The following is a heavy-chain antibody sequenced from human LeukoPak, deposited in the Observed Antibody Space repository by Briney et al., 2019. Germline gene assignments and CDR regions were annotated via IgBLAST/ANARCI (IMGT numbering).Heavy chain of an antibody. D-gene: IGHD6-19*01. J-gene: IGHJ4*02. CDR2: ISSSGGYI. CDR3: ARWYGSGWYYLDY. V-gene: IGHV3-21*01. CDR1: GFTFSSDG. Sequence: GGSLRLSCAASGFTFSSDGIHWVRQAPGKGLEWVSSISSSGGYIYSADSVKGRFTIFRDNAKNSLYLQMNSLRAEDTAVYYCARWYGSGWYYLDYWGQGTLVTVSS.